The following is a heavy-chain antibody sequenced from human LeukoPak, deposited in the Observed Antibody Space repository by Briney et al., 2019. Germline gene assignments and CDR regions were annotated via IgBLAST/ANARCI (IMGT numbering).Heavy chain of an antibody. CDR2: IYSPGGT. V-gene: IGHV3-53*01. CDR1: GFTVSRHY. J-gene: IGHJ3*02. D-gene: IGHD4-17*01. Sequence: GGSLRLSCAASGFTVSRHYMSWVRQAPGKGLEWVSIIYSPGGTYYADSVKGRFTISRDNSKNTLYLQMNSLSAEDTAVYYCGRSADGDYALRAFDIWGQGTRVTVSS. CDR3: GRSADGDYALRAFDI.